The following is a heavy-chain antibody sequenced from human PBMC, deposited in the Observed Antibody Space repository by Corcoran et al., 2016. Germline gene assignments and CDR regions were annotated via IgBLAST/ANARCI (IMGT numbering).Heavy chain of an antibody. CDR1: GGSISSSSYY. D-gene: IGHD1-26*01. Sequence: QLQLQESGPGLVKPSETLSLTCTVSGGSISSSSYYWGWIRQPPGKGLEWIGSIYYSGSTYYNPSLKSRVTISVDTSKNQFSLKLSSVTAADTAVYYWASMVGARDGNGRDVWGQGTTVTVSS. V-gene: IGHV4-39*07. J-gene: IGHJ6*02. CDR2: IYYSGST. CDR3: ASMVGARDGNGRDV.